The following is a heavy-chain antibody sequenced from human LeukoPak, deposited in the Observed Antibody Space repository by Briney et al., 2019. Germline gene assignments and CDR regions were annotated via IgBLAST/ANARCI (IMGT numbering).Heavy chain of an antibody. CDR3: ARGIYGPEAFDI. Sequence: ASVKVSCKASGYTFTDYYMHWVRQATGQGLEWMGWMNPNSGNTGYAQKFQGRVTITRNTSISTAYMELSSLRSEDTAVYYCARGIYGPEAFDIWGQGTMVTVSS. D-gene: IGHD3-10*01. CDR2: MNPNSGNT. V-gene: IGHV1-8*03. CDR1: GYTFTDYY. J-gene: IGHJ3*02.